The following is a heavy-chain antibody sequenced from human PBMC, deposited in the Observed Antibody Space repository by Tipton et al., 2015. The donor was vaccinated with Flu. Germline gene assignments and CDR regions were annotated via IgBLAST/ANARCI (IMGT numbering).Heavy chain of an antibody. Sequence: TLSLTCTVSGDSMNNYYWNWIRQSAGKGVEWIGRIYASGSTTYNPSLKSRVTISVDTSKSQFSLMLRSVTAADTAVYYCARLSYYDVDLKNFYFDYWGQGALVTVSS. CDR2: IYASGST. V-gene: IGHV4-4*07. D-gene: IGHD3-10*02. J-gene: IGHJ4*02. CDR3: ARLSYYDVDLKNFYFDY. CDR1: GDSMNNYY.